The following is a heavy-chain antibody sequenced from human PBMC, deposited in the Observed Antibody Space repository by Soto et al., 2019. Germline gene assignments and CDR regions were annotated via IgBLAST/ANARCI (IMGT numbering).Heavy chain of an antibody. CDR3: VRYCSTTKCPFDY. Sequence: SETLSLTCTVSGGSISSGGSYWGWLRQPPGKGLEWIGYIYYSGNTYFNPSLKSRVTLSVDTSKNQFSLNLGSVTAADTAVYSCVRYCSTTKCPFDYWGQGTLVTVYS. CDR2: IYYSGNT. J-gene: IGHJ4*02. CDR1: GGSISSGGSY. D-gene: IGHD2-2*01. V-gene: IGHV4-30-4*01.